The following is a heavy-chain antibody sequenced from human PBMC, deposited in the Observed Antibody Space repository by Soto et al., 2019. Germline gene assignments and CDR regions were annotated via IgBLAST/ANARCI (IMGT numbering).Heavy chain of an antibody. Sequence: SETLSLTCTASGGSISSYYWSWIRQPPGKGLEWIGYIYYSGSTNYNPSLKSRVTISVDTSKNQFSLMLSSVTAAVTAVYYCARRPLWFGELLPDYWCQGTLVTVS. J-gene: IGHJ4*02. V-gene: IGHV4-59*08. CDR1: GGSISSYY. D-gene: IGHD3-10*01. CDR2: IYYSGST. CDR3: ARRPLWFGELLPDY.